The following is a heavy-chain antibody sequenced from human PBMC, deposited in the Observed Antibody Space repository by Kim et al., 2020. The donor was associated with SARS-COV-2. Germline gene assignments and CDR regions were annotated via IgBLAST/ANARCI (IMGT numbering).Heavy chain of an antibody. CDR3: AREEGAYVEGRD. V-gene: IGHV3-7*01. CDR2: MKGEGNQI. D-gene: IGHD5-12*01. J-gene: IGHJ4*02. CDR1: GFIFSNYW. Sequence: GGSLRLSCAGSGFIFSNYWLTWARQAPVKGLEWVANMKGEGNQIYYADSVKGPFTISRDNARNPWFRQMKSLRVGDTALYYCAREEGAYVEGRDWGPGP.